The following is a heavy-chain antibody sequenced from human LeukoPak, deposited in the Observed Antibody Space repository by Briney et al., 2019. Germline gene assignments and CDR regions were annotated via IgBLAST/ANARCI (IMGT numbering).Heavy chain of an antibody. J-gene: IGHJ4*02. CDR3: ARADIVVVPAAILDSYYFDY. Sequence: PSETLSLTCAVYGGSITGYYWSWIRQPPGKGLEWIGEIHDSGSTNYNPSLKSRVTISIDTSKNQFSLKLSSVTAADTAVYYCARADIVVVPAAILDSYYFDYWGQGTLVTVSS. CDR2: IHDSGST. CDR1: GGSITGYY. V-gene: IGHV4-34*01. D-gene: IGHD2-2*01.